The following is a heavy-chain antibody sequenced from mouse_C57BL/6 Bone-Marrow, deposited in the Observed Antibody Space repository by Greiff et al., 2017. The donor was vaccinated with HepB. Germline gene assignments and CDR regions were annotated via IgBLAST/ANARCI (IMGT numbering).Heavy chain of an antibody. V-gene: IGHV5-4*01. J-gene: IGHJ1*03. D-gene: IGHD2-4*01. Sequence: VQLKESGGGLVKPGGSLKLSCAASGFTFSSYAMSWVRQTPEKRLEWVATISDGGSYTYYPDNVKGRFTISRDNAKNNLYLQMSHLKSEDTAMYYCARPYYDIPRWYFDVWGTGTTVTVSS. CDR1: GFTFSSYA. CDR2: ISDGGSYT. CDR3: ARPYYDIPRWYFDV.